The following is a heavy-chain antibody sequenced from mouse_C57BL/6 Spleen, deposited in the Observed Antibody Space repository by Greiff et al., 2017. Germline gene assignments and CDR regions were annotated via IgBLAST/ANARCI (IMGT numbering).Heavy chain of an antibody. CDR1: GYTFTDYY. CDR2: INPNNGGT. CDR3: ATYYDGD. V-gene: IGHV1-26*01. Sequence: EVKLLQSGPELVKPGASVKISCKASGYTFTDYYMNWVKQSRGQSLEWIGDINPNNGGTSYNQKFKGKATLTVDKSSSTAYMKLRSLTSEDSAGYYCATYYDGDWGQGTLVTVAA. J-gene: IGHJ3*01. D-gene: IGHD2-4*01.